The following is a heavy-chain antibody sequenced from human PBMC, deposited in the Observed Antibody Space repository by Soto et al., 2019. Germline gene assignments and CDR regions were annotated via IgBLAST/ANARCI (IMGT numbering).Heavy chain of an antibody. Sequence: ASVKVSCKASGYTFTSYGISWVRQAPGQGLEWMGWISACNGNTNYAQKLQGRVTMTTDTSTSTAYMELRSLRSDDTAVYYCARDPAQTDAFDIWGQGTMVTVSS. CDR3: ARDPAQTDAFDI. CDR1: GYTFTSYG. V-gene: IGHV1-18*01. CDR2: ISACNGNT. J-gene: IGHJ3*02.